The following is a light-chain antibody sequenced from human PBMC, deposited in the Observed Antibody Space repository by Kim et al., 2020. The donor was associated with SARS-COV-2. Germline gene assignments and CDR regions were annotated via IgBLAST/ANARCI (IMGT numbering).Light chain of an antibody. J-gene: IGKJ2*01. Sequence: QPPTISGISSQSTVYRNGNRNLNWLQRRPGNPPRRLIYQVSNRDSGVPDRFSGSASGTAFTLKISRVEAEEVGVYYCMQGTHWPYTFGQGTKLEI. V-gene: IGKV2-30*01. CDR2: QVS. CDR1: QSTVYRNGNRN. CDR3: MQGTHWPYT.